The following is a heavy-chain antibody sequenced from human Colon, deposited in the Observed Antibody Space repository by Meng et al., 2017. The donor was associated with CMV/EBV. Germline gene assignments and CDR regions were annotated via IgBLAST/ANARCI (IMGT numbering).Heavy chain of an antibody. J-gene: IGHJ3*02. D-gene: IGHD2-2*01. V-gene: IGHV1-18*01. CDR1: GYRFTSYG. Sequence: ASVKVSCKASGYRFTSYGIDWVRQAPGQGLEWVGWISVYHGDTASAQKFQDRVTLTTDTATNTAYMELRGLTSDDTADYYCARNYCSSVDCNLGDGLNMWGQGTRVTVSS. CDR3: ARNYCSSVDCNLGDGLNM. CDR2: ISVYHGDT.